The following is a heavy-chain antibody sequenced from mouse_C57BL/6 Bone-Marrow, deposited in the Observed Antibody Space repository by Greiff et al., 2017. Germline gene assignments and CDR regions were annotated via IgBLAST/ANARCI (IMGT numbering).Heavy chain of an antibody. CDR2: IYPGSGST. J-gene: IGHJ3*01. D-gene: IGHD1-1*01. Sequence: QVQLQQPGAELVKPGASVKMSCKASGYTFTSYWITWVKQRPGQGLEWIGDIYPGSGSTNYNEKFKSKDTLTVDTSSSTAYMQLSSLTSEDSAVYYCARGDYYGSSYGWFAYWGQGTLVTVSA. CDR1: GYTFTSYW. CDR3: ARGDYYGSSYGWFAY. V-gene: IGHV1-55*01.